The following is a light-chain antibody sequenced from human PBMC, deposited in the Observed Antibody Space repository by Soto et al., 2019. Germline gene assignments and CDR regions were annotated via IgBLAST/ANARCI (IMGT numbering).Light chain of an antibody. Sequence: QSALTQPASVSGPPGQSTTISSTGPTRDVGGYNYVSWYQQHPGKAPKLMIYEVSNRPSGVSNRFSGSKSGNTASLTISGLQAEDEADYYCSSYTSSSTYVFGTGTKLTVL. CDR3: SSYTSSSTYV. CDR2: EVS. V-gene: IGLV2-14*01. J-gene: IGLJ1*01. CDR1: TRDVGGYNY.